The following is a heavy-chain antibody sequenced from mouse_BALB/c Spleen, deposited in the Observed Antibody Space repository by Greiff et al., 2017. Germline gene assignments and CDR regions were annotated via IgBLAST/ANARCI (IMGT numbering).Heavy chain of an antibody. J-gene: IGHJ2*01. CDR3: ARQYGNYYYFDY. CDR1: GFTFSSYT. D-gene: IGHD2-10*02. CDR2: ISSGGGNT. V-gene: IGHV5-9*03. Sequence: EVKLMESGGGLVKPGGSLKLSCAASGFTFSSYTMSWVRQTPEKRLEWVATISSGGGNTYYPDSVKGRFTISRDNAKNNLYLQMSSLRSEDTALYYCARQYGNYYYFDYWGQGTTLTVSS.